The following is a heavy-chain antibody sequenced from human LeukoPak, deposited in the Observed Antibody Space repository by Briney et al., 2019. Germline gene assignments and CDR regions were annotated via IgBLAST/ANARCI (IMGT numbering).Heavy chain of an antibody. J-gene: IGHJ5*02. Sequence: SETLSLTCAVSGGSISTTNWWNWVRQPPGKGLEWIGEIYQTGSTNYNPSLKSRVTISVDKSKNQFSLKLSSVTAADTAVYYCARVRTSTNLNWFDPWGQGTLVTVSS. V-gene: IGHV4-4*02. CDR2: IYQTGST. D-gene: IGHD2-2*01. CDR1: GGSISTTNW. CDR3: ARVRTSTNLNWFDP.